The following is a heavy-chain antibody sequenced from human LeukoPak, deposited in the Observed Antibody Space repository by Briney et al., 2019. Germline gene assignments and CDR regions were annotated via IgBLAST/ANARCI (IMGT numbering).Heavy chain of an antibody. D-gene: IGHD3-22*01. J-gene: IGHJ4*02. CDR3: ARDPTQSSSGYHY. V-gene: IGHV3-7*01. CDR1: GFVFSNYW. Sequence: GGSPRLSCTASGFVFSNYWMSWVRQAPGKGLEWVANINQDGSEKHCVDSLKSRLTISRDNAKNSLYLQMNSLRADDTAVYYCARDPTQSSSGYHYWGQGTLVTVSS. CDR2: INQDGSEK.